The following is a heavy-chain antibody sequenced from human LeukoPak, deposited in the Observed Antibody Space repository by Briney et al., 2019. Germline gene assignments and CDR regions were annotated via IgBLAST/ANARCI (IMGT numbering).Heavy chain of an antibody. D-gene: IGHD4-17*01. V-gene: IGHV4-61*01. J-gene: IGHJ5*02. CDR3: ARDYGDYDVTYWFDP. CDR1: GYPISSGYY. Sequence: PSETLSLTCAVSGYPISSGYYWSWIRQPPGKGLEWIGYIYYSGSTNYNPSLKSRVTISVDTSKNQFSLKLSSVTAADTAVYYCARDYGDYDVTYWFDPWGQRTLVTVSS. CDR2: IYYSGST.